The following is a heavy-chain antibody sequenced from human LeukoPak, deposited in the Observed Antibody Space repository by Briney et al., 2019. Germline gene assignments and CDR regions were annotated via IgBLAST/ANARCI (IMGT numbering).Heavy chain of an antibody. V-gene: IGHV4-4*07. CDR1: GGSISSYY. CDR2: IYTSGST. D-gene: IGHD3-3*01. Sequence: PSETLSLTCTVSGGSISSYYWSWIRQPAGKGLEWIGRIYTSGSTNYNPSLKSRVTMSVDTSKNQFSLKLSSVTAADTAVYYCARDGPGYDFWSGYYSDAFDIWGQGTMVTVSS. J-gene: IGHJ3*02. CDR3: ARDGPGYDFWSGYYSDAFDI.